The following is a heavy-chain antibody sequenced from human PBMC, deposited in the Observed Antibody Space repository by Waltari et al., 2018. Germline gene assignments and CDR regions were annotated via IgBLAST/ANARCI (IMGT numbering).Heavy chain of an antibody. Sequence: QLQLQESGPGLVKPSETLSLTCTVSGGSISSSSYYWGWLRQPPGKGLEWIGSIYYSGSTYYNPSLKSRVTISVDTSKNQFSLKLSSVTAADTAVYYCARFGDSSGYYPADYWGQGTLVTVSS. J-gene: IGHJ4*02. CDR2: IYYSGST. V-gene: IGHV4-39*07. CDR1: GGSISSSSYY. D-gene: IGHD3-22*01. CDR3: ARFGDSSGYYPADY.